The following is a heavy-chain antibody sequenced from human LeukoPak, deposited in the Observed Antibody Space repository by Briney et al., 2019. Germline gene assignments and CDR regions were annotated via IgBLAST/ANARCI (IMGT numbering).Heavy chain of an antibody. J-gene: IGHJ4*02. CDR2: INSDGSST. D-gene: IGHD1-26*01. Sequence: GGALRLSCAASGFTFSSYWMHWVRQAPGKGLVWVSRINSDGSSTSYADSVKGRFTISRDNAKNTLYLQMNSLRAEDTAVYYCARGGSVSYYVGWGQGTLVTVST. CDR1: GFTFSSYW. V-gene: IGHV3-74*01. CDR3: ARGGSVSYYVG.